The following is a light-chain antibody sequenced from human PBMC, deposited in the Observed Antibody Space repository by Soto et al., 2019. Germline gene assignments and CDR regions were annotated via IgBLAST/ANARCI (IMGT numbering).Light chain of an antibody. CDR1: QSVSSY. Sequence: GESAAPSNKASQSVSSYLAWYQQRPGQAPRLIMYDTSSRPPGIPDRFSGSGSGTDFALTLPCLEPGGFAVYFCEQRGAWARSFGGGTKVDIK. CDR3: EQRGAWARS. J-gene: IGKJ4*01. CDR2: DTS. V-gene: IGKV3-11*01.